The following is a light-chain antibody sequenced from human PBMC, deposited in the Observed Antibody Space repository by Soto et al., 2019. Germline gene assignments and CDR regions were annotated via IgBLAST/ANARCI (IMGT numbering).Light chain of an antibody. CDR3: TSYGTTTTL. CDR2: EVS. CDR1: SSDVGDYNY. J-gene: IGLJ3*02. V-gene: IGLV2-14*01. Sequence: QSALTQPASMSGSPGQSITISCTGTSSDVGDYNYVSWYQQHPGKAPKLMIFEVSNRPSGVSNRFSGSKSGNTASLTISGLQAEDEDDYYCTSYGTTTTLFGGGTQLTVL.